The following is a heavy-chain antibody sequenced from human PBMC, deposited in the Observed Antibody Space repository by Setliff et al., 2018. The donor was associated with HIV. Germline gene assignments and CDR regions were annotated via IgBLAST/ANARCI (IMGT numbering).Heavy chain of an antibody. CDR1: GFAFSTYA. CDR2: ISDSGGGT. J-gene: IGHJ5*02. V-gene: IGHV3-23*01. D-gene: IGHD6-19*01. CDR3: AKDKGSSGWSA. Sequence: QPGGSLRLSCAASGFAFSTYAMSWVRQAPGKGLEWVSAISDSGGGTYYAASVKGRFTVSRDNSKYTLYLQMNSLRVEDTAVYYCAKDKGSSGWSAWGQGTLVTVSS.